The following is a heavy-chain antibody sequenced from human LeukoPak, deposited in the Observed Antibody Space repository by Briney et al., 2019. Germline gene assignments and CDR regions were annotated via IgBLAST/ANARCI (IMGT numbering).Heavy chain of an antibody. Sequence: SETLSLTCTVSGGSISSYYWSWIRQPAGKGLEWIGRIYTSGSTNYNPSLKSRVTKSVDTSKNQFSLKLSSVTAADTAVYYCAREDFWSGYYGYYYYMDVWGKGTTVTVSS. CDR1: GGSISSYY. D-gene: IGHD3-3*01. J-gene: IGHJ6*03. CDR3: AREDFWSGYYGYYYYMDV. CDR2: IYTSGST. V-gene: IGHV4-4*07.